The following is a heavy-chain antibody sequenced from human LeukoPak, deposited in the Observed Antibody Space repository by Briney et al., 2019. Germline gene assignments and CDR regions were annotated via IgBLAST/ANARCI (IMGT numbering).Heavy chain of an antibody. V-gene: IGHV3-53*01. CDR2: IYSGGST. Sequence: PGGSLRLSCAASGFTVSSNYMSWVRQAPGKGLEWVSVIYSGGSTYYADSVEGRFTISRDNSKNTLYLQMNSLRAEDTAVYYCARGVPMIVARGSGMDVWGQGTTVTVSS. CDR1: GFTVSSNY. D-gene: IGHD3-22*01. CDR3: ARGVPMIVARGSGMDV. J-gene: IGHJ6*02.